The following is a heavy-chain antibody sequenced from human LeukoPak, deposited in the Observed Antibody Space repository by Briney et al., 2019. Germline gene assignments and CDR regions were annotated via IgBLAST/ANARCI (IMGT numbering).Heavy chain of an antibody. J-gene: IGHJ4*02. CDR2: IYYSGST. D-gene: IGHD3-9*01. Sequence: SETLSLTCTVSGGSINSGGYYWSWIRQHPGKGLEWIGYIYYSGSTYYNPSLKSRVTISVDTSKNQFSLKLSSVTAADTAVYYCAKMYYDILTGYRPFDYWGQGTLVTVSS. CDR3: AKMYYDILTGYRPFDY. V-gene: IGHV4-31*03. CDR1: GGSINSGGYY.